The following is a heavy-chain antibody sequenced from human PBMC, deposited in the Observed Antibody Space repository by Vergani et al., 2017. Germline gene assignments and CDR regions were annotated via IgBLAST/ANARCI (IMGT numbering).Heavy chain of an antibody. CDR2: VSSSSSTI. D-gene: IGHD1-26*01. CDR3: ARDSKYGSYPYYYYGMDV. Sequence: EVQLVESGGGLVQPGGSLRLSCAASGFTFSSYSMNWVRQAPGKGLEWVSYVSSSSSTIYYADSVKGRFTISRDNAKNSLYLQMNSLRDEGTAVYYCARDSKYGSYPYYYYGMDVWGQGTTVTVSS. CDR1: GFTFSSYS. V-gene: IGHV3-48*02. J-gene: IGHJ6*02.